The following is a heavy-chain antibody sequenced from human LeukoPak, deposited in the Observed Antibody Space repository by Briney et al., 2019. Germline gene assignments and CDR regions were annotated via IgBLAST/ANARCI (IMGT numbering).Heavy chain of an antibody. Sequence: TGGSLRLSCAASGFTVSSNYMSWVRQAPGKGLEWVSVIYGDGSTYYADSVRGRFTISRHNSENTLYLQMNNLRTEDTAVYYCARTYYGGARYFDYWGQGTLVTVSS. CDR3: ARTYYGGARYFDY. CDR1: GFTVSSNY. CDR2: IYGDGST. V-gene: IGHV3-53*04. D-gene: IGHD3-10*01. J-gene: IGHJ4*02.